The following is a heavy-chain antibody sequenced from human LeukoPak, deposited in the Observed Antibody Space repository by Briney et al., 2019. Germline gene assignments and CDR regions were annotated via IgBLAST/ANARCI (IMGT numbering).Heavy chain of an antibody. Sequence: GGSLRLSCAASGFTFDDYGMSWVRHAPGKGLEWVAVISYDGGNKYYADSVKGRFTISRDNSKNTLYLQMNSLRAEDTAVYYCARDLCSSTSCPSTHYYYYMDVWGKGTTVTVSS. V-gene: IGHV3-30*03. J-gene: IGHJ6*03. CDR3: ARDLCSSTSCPSTHYYYYMDV. CDR1: GFTFDDYG. D-gene: IGHD2-2*01. CDR2: ISYDGGNK.